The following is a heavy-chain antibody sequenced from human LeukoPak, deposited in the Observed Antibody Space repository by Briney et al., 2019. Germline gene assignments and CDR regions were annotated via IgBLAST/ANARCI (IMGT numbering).Heavy chain of an antibody. Sequence: GGSLRLSCAASGFTFSSYGMHWVRQAPGKGPEGVAVISNEGRNKYYADSVKGRFPISRDNAKNTLSLQMNSLRGEDTAVYYCAKDSSTWHLDNWGQGTLVTVSS. V-gene: IGHV3-30*18. CDR1: GFTFSSYG. J-gene: IGHJ4*02. D-gene: IGHD6-13*01. CDR2: ISNEGRNK. CDR3: AKDSSTWHLDN.